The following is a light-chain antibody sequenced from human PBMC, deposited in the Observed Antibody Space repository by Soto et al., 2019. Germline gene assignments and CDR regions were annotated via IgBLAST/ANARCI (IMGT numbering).Light chain of an antibody. CDR1: SSDVGGSKL. CDR2: EDT. J-gene: IGLJ2*01. Sequence: QSVLTQPASVSGSPGQSITISCTGTSSDVGGSKLVSWYHHHPGKAPKLIIYEDTKRPSGVSTRFSGSKSGNTASLTISGLQAEDEADYYCSSYTSSSVVVFGGGTKLTVL. V-gene: IGLV2-14*02. CDR3: SSYTSSSVVV.